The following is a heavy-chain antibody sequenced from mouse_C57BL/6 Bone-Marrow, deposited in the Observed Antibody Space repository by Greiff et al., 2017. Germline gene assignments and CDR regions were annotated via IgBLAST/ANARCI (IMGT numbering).Heavy chain of an antibody. CDR2: IYPGSGST. Sequence: QVQLQQPGAELVKPGASVKMSCKASGYTFTSYWITWVKQRPGQGLEWIGDIYPGSGSTNYNEKFRSKATLTVDTSSSTAYMQLSSLTSEDSAVYYCARGIYYGSSQFDYWGQGTTLTVSS. CDR3: ARGIYYGSSQFDY. J-gene: IGHJ2*01. CDR1: GYTFTSYW. D-gene: IGHD1-1*01. V-gene: IGHV1-55*01.